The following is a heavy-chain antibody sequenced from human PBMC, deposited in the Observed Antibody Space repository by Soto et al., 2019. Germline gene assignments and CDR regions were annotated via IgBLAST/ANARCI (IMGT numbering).Heavy chain of an antibody. CDR3: AGGWRTWCGEYNDY. D-gene: IGHD3-10*01. CDR2: IIPIVGTA. Sequence: QVQLVQSGAEVKKPESSVKVSCKTSGGTFSRYAISWVRQAPGQGLEWMGGIIPIVGTANYAQKFQARVTVTADETMITAAMELSSLRSEDTAVYYCAGGWRTWCGEYNDYWSQGTLVTVSS. V-gene: IGHV1-69*01. CDR1: GGTFSRYA. J-gene: IGHJ4*02.